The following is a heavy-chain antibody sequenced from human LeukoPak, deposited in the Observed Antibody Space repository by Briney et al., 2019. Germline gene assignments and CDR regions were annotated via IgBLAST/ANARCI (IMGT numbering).Heavy chain of an antibody. J-gene: IGHJ6*03. Sequence: SETLSLTCAVSGGSITTTRSYWGWIRQPPGKGLEWIGSIYDGGSTYYNPSLKSRVTISVDTSKNQFSLNLSSATAADTAVYYCARHAPGVDEYSYYYYYMDVWGKGTTVTVSS. CDR3: ARHAPGVDEYSYYYYYMDV. CDR1: GGSITTTRSY. D-gene: IGHD3-3*01. CDR2: IYDGGST. V-gene: IGHV4-39*01.